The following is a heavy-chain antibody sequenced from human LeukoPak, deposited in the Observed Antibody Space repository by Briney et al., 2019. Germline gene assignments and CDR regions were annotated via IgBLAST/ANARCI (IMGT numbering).Heavy chain of an antibody. CDR3: ARGYQIFGVVITGIPFDY. V-gene: IGHV7-4-1*02. CDR1: GYTFTSYA. Sequence: ASVKVSCKASGYTFTSYAMNWVRQAPGQGLEWMGWINTNTGNPTYAQGFTGRFVSSLDTSVSTAYLQISSLKAEDTAAYYCARGYQIFGVVITGIPFDYWGQGTLVTVSS. J-gene: IGHJ4*02. D-gene: IGHD3-3*01. CDR2: INTNTGNP.